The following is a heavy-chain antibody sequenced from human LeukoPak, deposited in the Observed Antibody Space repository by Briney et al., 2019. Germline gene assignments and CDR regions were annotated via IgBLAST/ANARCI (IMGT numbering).Heavy chain of an antibody. V-gene: IGHV3-9*01. CDR3: AKDFHSGSHLDY. CDR1: GFTFDDYA. CDR2: ISWNSGSI. D-gene: IGHD1-26*01. J-gene: IGHJ4*02. Sequence: GRSLRLSCAASGFTFDDYAMRWVRQTPGKGLEWVSGISWNSGSIGYADSVKGRFTISRDNAKNSLYLQMNSLRAEDTALYYCAKDFHSGSHLDYWGQGTLVTVSS.